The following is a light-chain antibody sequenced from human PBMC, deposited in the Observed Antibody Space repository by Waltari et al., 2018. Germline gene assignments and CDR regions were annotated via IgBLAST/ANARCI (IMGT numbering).Light chain of an antibody. CDR1: QSIGRY. CDR3: QNHERLPAT. V-gene: IGKV3-20*01. CDR2: GAP. J-gene: IGKJ1*01. Sequence: EVVLTQSPGTLPLSPGETATLSCRASQSIGRYVVWYQQKSGQAPRLLIYGAPTRATGIPDRFSGSGSGTDFSLTISRLEAEDFAVYYCQNHERLPATFGQGTKVEMK.